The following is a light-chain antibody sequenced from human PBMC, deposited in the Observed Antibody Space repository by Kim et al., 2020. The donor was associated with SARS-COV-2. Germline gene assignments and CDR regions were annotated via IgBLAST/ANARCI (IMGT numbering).Light chain of an antibody. CDR1: KLGTKY. V-gene: IGLV3-1*01. CDR2: QDT. J-gene: IGLJ3*02. Sequence: SYELTQPPSLSVSPGQTASITCSGDKLGTKYACWYQQKPGQSPVLVIYQDTKRPSGIPERFSGSNSWNTATLTISGTQAMDEADYYCQAWDSSIVVFGGGTQLTAL. CDR3: QAWDSSIVV.